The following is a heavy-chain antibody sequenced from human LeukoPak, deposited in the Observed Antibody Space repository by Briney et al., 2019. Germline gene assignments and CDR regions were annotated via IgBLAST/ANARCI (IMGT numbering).Heavy chain of an antibody. CDR2: ISWNSGSI. CDR1: GFTFDDYA. V-gene: IGHV3-9*01. CDR3: ARGYSYGFGPSADY. J-gene: IGHJ4*02. D-gene: IGHD5-18*01. Sequence: PGRSLRLSCAASGFTFDDYAMHWVRQAPGKGLEWVSGISWNSGSIGYADSVKGRFTISRDNAKNSLYLQMNSLRAEDTALYYCARGYSYGFGPSADYWGQGTLVTVSS.